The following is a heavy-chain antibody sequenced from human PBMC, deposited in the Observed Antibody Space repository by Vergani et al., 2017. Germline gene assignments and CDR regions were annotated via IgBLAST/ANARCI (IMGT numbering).Heavy chain of an antibody. CDR3: ATALPGSGSYY. D-gene: IGHD3-10*01. Sequence: EVQLVESGGGLIQPGGSLRLSCAASGFTVSSNYMSWVRQAPGKGLEWVSVIYSGGSTYYADSVKGRFTISRDNSKNTLYLQVNRLRAEDTAVYYCATALPGSGSYYWGQGTLVTVSS. V-gene: IGHV3-53*01. J-gene: IGHJ4*02. CDR2: IYSGGST. CDR1: GFTVSSNY.